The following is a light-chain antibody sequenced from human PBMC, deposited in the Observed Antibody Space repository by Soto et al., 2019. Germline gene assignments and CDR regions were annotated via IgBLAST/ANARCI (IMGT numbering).Light chain of an antibody. Sequence: EIVLTQSPGTLSLSPGAGATLSCRASQSVSGNHLAWYQQNPGQAPRVLIYDASSRATGIPDRFSGSGSGTDFTLTISRLEPEDLAVYYCQQYGNSPRTFGQGTKVEIQ. J-gene: IGKJ1*01. CDR2: DAS. CDR3: QQYGNSPRT. CDR1: QSVSGNH. V-gene: IGKV3-20*01.